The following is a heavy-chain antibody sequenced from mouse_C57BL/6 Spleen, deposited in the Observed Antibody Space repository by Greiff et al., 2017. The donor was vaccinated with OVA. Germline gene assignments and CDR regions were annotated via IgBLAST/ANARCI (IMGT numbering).Heavy chain of an antibody. CDR1: GYAFSSYW. CDR2: IYPGDGDT. D-gene: IGHD3-2*02. V-gene: IGHV1-80*01. CDR3: ARGSSGYNFDY. J-gene: IGHJ2*01. Sequence: VQLQQSGAELVKPGASVKISCKASGYAFSSYWMNWVKQRPGKGLEWIGQIYPGDGDTNYNGKFKGKATLTADKSSSTAYMQLSSLTSEDSAVYFCARGSSGYNFDYWGQGTTLTVSS.